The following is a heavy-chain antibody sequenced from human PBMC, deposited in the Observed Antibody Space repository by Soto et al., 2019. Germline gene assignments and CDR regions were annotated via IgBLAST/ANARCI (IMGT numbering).Heavy chain of an antibody. V-gene: IGHV4-39*01. CDR1: NGSISSKSHY. D-gene: IGHD3-3*02. CDR2: VYYSGTT. J-gene: IGHJ4*02. Sequence: SETLSLTCTVSNGSISSKSHYWGWMRQPPGKGLEWIGTVYYSGTTYYNPSLKSRVIISVDPSKDQFSLKLSSVTAADSAVYYSARLLPHFWSGYFDSWGQGSLVTVSS. CDR3: ARLLPHFWSGYFDS.